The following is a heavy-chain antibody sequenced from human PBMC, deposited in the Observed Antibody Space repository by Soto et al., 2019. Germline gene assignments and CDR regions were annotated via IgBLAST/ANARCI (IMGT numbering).Heavy chain of an antibody. CDR1: GGSISSSSYY. Sequence: SETLSLTCTVSGGSISSSSYYWGWIRQPPGKGLEWIGSIYYSGSTYYNPSLKSRVIISVDTSKNQFSLKLSSVTAADTAVYYCARLAAAESNGFDPWGQGTLVTVSS. CDR2: IYYSGST. V-gene: IGHV4-39*01. CDR3: ARLAAAESNGFDP. D-gene: IGHD2-15*01. J-gene: IGHJ5*02.